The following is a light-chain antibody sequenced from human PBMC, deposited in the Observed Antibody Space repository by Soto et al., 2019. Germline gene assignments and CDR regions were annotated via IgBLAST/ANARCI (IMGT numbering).Light chain of an antibody. V-gene: IGKV1-5*03. CDR1: QTISSW. CDR3: QQHNKYSEA. Sequence: DIQMTQSPSTLSGSVGDRVTITCRASQTISSWLAWYQQKPGKAPKLLIYKASTLQSGVPSRFSGSGSGTEFTLPTSSLQPDDVATTYCQQHNKYSEAFGQGTKLELK. J-gene: IGKJ1*01. CDR2: KAS.